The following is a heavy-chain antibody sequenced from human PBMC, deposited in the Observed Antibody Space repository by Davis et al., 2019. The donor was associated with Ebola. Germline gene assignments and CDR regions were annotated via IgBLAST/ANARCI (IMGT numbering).Heavy chain of an antibody. D-gene: IGHD6-13*01. CDR3: ARVAAAGKGGYFQH. CDR2: ISSSSSYI. J-gene: IGHJ1*01. Sequence: GESLKISCAASGFTFSSYSMNWVRQAPGKGLEWVSSISSSSSYIYYADSVKGRFTISRDNAKNSLYLQMNSLRAEDTAVYYCARVAAAGKGGYFQHWGQGTLVTVSS. CDR1: GFTFSSYS. V-gene: IGHV3-21*01.